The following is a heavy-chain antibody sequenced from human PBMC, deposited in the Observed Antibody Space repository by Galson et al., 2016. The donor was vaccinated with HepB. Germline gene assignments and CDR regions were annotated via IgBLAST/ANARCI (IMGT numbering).Heavy chain of an antibody. CDR2: ISPNSGGT. CDR3: ARSLEDDGSVSFDF. D-gene: IGHD3-10*01. Sequence: SVKVSCKASGYTFTGYYMHWVRQAPGQGLEWMGWISPNSGGTNYAQNFQGRVTMTRDTDISTTDMELRKLRSDDKAVYYCARSLEDDGSVSFDFWGQGTLVTVAS. J-gene: IGHJ4*02. V-gene: IGHV1-2*02. CDR1: GYTFTGYY.